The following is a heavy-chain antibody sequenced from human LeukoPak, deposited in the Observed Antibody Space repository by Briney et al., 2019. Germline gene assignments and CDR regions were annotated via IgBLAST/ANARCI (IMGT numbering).Heavy chain of an antibody. Sequence: GGSLRLSCAASGFTFSSYAMHWVRQAPGKGLERVAVISYDGSNKYYADSVKGRFTISRDNSKNTLYLQMNSLRAEDTAVYYCARDGEQQLDPLGAFDIWGQGTMVTVSS. V-gene: IGHV3-30*04. D-gene: IGHD6-13*01. J-gene: IGHJ3*02. CDR2: ISYDGSNK. CDR3: ARDGEQQLDPLGAFDI. CDR1: GFTFSSYA.